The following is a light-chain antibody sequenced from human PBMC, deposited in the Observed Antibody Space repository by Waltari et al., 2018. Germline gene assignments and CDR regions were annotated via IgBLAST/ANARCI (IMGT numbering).Light chain of an antibody. CDR1: QSIGSD. CDR3: QQSFSSWT. Sequence: DIQMTQSPSALSASVGDRVTVTCRASQSIGSDLNWYQQKPGKAPKVLIYAASTLQSGVPSRFIGSGSGTDFTLTISSLQPEDSATYFCQQSFSSWTFGQGTKVEIK. J-gene: IGKJ1*01. CDR2: AAS. V-gene: IGKV1-39*01.